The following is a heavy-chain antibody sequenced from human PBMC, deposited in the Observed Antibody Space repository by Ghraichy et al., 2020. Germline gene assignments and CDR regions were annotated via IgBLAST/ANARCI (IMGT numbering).Heavy chain of an antibody. Sequence: GESLNISCAASRFSFNDYYMSCIRQAPGKGLEWVSYISSGSTYTDYADSVKGRFTISRDNAKNSLYLQMNSLRAEDTAMYYCARGGYRSDFDYWGQGTLVTVSS. CDR1: RFSFNDYY. J-gene: IGHJ4*02. D-gene: IGHD5-18*01. V-gene: IGHV3-11*06. CDR3: ARGGYRSDFDY. CDR2: ISSGSTYT.